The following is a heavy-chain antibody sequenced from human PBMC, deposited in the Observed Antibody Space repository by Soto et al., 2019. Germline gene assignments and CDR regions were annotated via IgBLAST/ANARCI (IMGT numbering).Heavy chain of an antibody. J-gene: IGHJ3*02. Sequence: QLQLQESGPGLVKPSETLSLTCSVSGGSISSSSYYWGWIRQPPGKGLEWIGSIYYSGSTYYNPSIKSRVTISVDTSKNQLSRKLSSVTAADTAVYFWARRRGSDAFDIWGQGTMVTVSS. V-gene: IGHV4-39*01. CDR2: IYYSGST. CDR1: GGSISSSSYY. D-gene: IGHD1-26*01. CDR3: ARRRGSDAFDI.